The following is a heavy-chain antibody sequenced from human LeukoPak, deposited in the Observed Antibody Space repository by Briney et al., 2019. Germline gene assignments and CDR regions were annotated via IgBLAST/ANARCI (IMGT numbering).Heavy chain of an antibody. CDR2: INPSGGST. CDR3: ARSVVGANVDY. CDR1: GYTFTSYY. Sequence: ASVKVSCKASGYTFTSYYMHWVRQAPGQGLEWMGIINPSGGSTSYAQKFQGRVTMTRDTSTSTVYMELGSLRAEDTAVYYCARSVVGANVDYWGQGTLVTVSS. V-gene: IGHV1-46*01. D-gene: IGHD1-26*01. J-gene: IGHJ4*02.